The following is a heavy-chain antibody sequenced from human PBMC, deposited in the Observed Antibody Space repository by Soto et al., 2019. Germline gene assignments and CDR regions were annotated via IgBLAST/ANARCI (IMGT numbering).Heavy chain of an antibody. CDR3: ARDRLIAARRGYYYYYGMDV. V-gene: IGHV6-1*01. CDR1: GDSVSSNSAA. CDR2: TYYRSKWYN. Sequence: SQTLSLTCAISGDSVSSNSAAWNWIRQSPSRGPEWLGRTYYRSKWYNDYAVSVKSRITINPDTSKNQFSLQLNSVTTEDTAVYYCARDRLIAARRGYYYYYGMDVWGQGTTVTVSS. J-gene: IGHJ6*02. D-gene: IGHD6-6*01.